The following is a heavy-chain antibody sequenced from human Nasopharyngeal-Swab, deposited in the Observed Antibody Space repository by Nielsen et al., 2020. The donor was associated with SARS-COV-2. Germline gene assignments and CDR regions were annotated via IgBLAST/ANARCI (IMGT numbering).Heavy chain of an antibody. CDR3: ARGCDTDCYRVDS. D-gene: IGHD2-21*02. Sequence: GGSLRLSCEASGFTLSTSAMIWVRQAPGKGLEWVSGSSAGGRVTYYADSVKGRLTIFRDNSRNTLSLQMNSLRAEDTATYYCARGCDTDCYRVDSWGQGTLVTVSS. J-gene: IGHJ4*02. CDR2: SSAGGRVT. V-gene: IGHV3-23*01. CDR1: GFTLSTSA.